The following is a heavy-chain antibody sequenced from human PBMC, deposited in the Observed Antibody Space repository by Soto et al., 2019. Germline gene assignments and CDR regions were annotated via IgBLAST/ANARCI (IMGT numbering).Heavy chain of an antibody. V-gene: IGHV1-3*01. J-gene: IGHJ4*02. CDR3: ARGGYFDSSNYLAY. Sequence: ASVKVSCKASVYTFTSYGINWVRQAPGRGLEWMGWINPGNGNTKYSQQFQGRVIIDRDTSASTAYMELSSLRSEDTAVYYCARGGYFDSSNYLAYWGLGTLVTVSS. D-gene: IGHD3-22*01. CDR1: VYTFTSYG. CDR2: INPGNGNT.